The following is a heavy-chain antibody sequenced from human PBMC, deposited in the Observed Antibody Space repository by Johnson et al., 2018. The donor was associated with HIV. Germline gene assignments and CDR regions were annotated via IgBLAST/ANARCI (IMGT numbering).Heavy chain of an antibody. D-gene: IGHD3-9*01. CDR2: IYSGGST. Sequence: VQLVESGGGLIQPGGSLRLSCAASGFTVSTNYMSWVRQAPGKGLEWVSIIYSGGSTYYADSVKGRFTISRDNSENTLYLQMDSLRAEDTAVYYCAKDRSIYDIIYAFDIWGPGTMVTVSS. J-gene: IGHJ3*02. V-gene: IGHV3-53*01. CDR3: AKDRSIYDIIYAFDI. CDR1: GFTVSTNY.